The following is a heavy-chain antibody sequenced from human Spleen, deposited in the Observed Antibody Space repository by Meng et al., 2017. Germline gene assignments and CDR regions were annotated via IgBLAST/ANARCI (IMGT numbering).Heavy chain of an antibody. CDR1: GYNFPDYY. J-gene: IGHJ4*02. Sequence: ASVTVSCQPSGYNFPDYYIHWVRQAPGQGLEWMGHIIPNSGDTLYAPKFQGRVSMTADTSIGTAYVELSGLRADDTAIYYCVRDENISLGKLFGDYWGQGTRVTVSS. CDR2: IIPNSGDT. D-gene: IGHD2-21*01. CDR3: VRDENISLGKLFGDY. V-gene: IGHV1-2*06.